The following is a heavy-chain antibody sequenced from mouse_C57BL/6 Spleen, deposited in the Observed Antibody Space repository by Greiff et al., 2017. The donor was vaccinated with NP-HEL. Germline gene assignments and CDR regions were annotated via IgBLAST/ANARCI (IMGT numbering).Heavy chain of an antibody. J-gene: IGHJ3*01. D-gene: IGHD1-1*01. V-gene: IGHV1-50*01. CDR1: GYTFTSYW. CDR2: IDPSDSYT. CDR3: ARNPYYYGSSPFAY. Sequence: VQLQQPGAELVKPGASVKLSCKASGYTFTSYWMQWVKQRPGQGLEWIGEIDPSDSYTNYNQKFKGKATLTVDTSSSTAYMQLSSLTSEDSAVYYCARNPYYYGSSPFAYWGQGTLVTVSA.